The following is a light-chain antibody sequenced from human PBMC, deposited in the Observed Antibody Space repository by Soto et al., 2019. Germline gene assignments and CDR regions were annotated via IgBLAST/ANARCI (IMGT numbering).Light chain of an antibody. CDR2: KAS. V-gene: IGKV1-5*03. CDR3: LQDINYPWT. CDR1: QTISSW. J-gene: IGKJ1*01. Sequence: DLQTTQSPSTQTRSVVHRLTITCQASQTISSWLAWYQQKPGKAPKLLIYKASTLKSGVPSRFSGSGSGTDFTLAISSLQPEDSATYYCLQDINYPWTFGQGTKVDIK.